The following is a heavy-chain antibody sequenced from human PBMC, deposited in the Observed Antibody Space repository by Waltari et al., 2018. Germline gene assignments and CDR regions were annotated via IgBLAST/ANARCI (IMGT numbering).Heavy chain of an antibody. CDR3: AREVGDIVVVPAAISAYYFDY. V-gene: IGHV4-34*01. D-gene: IGHD2-2*02. CDR1: GGSFSGYY. CDR2: INHSGST. J-gene: IGHJ4*02. Sequence: QVQLQQWGAGLLKPSETLSLTCAVYGGSFSGYYWSWIRQPPGNGLGWIGEINHSGSTNYNPSLKSRVTISVDTSKNQFSLKLSSVTAADTAVYYCAREVGDIVVVPAAISAYYFDYWGQGTLVTVSS.